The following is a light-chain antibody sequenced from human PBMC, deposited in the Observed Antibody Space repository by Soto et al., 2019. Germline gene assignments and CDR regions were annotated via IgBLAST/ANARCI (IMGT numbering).Light chain of an antibody. CDR2: EGN. CDR3: CSYAGSSTHVV. CDR1: SSDVGSYDL. Sequence: QSALTQPASVSGSPGQSITISCTGTSSDVGSYDLVSWYQQHPGKAPKLMVYEGNKRPSGVSNRCSGSKSGNTASLTISGLQAEDEADYYCCSYAGSSTHVVFGGGTKLTVL. J-gene: IGLJ2*01. V-gene: IGLV2-23*01.